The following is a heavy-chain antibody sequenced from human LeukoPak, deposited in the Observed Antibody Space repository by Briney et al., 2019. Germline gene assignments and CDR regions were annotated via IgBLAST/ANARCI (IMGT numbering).Heavy chain of an antibody. V-gene: IGHV3-74*01. D-gene: IGHD3-22*01. CDR2: IKSDGGT. CDR3: ARAPSEIGGYYPEYFRH. J-gene: IGHJ1*01. Sequence: GSLRLSCAASGFTLSTYWMHWVRQAPGKGLVWVSRIKSDGGTNYADSVKGRFTISRDNAKKTVSLQMNSLRPEDTGVYYCARAPSEIGGYYPEYFRHWGQGTLVTVSS. CDR1: GFTLSTYW.